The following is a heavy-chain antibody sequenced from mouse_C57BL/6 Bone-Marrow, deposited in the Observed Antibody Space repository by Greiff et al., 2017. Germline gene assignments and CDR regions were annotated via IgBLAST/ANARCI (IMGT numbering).Heavy chain of an antibody. CDR1: GYTFTSYW. J-gene: IGHJ3*01. CDR2: IDPSDSYT. Sequence: QVQLQQPGAELVMPGASVKLSCKASGYTFTSYWMHWVKQRPGQGLEWIGEIDPSDSYTNYNQKFKGKFTLTVDKSSSTAYMQLSSLTSEDSAVYYCAREGFITTVPFAYWGQGTLVTVSA. D-gene: IGHD1-1*01. CDR3: AREGFITTVPFAY. V-gene: IGHV1-69*01.